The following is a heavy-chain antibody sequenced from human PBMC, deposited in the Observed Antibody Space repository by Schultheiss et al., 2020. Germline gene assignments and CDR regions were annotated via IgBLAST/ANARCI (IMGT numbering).Heavy chain of an antibody. V-gene: IGHV1-8*01. CDR2: MNPNSGNT. CDR1: GYTFTSYD. J-gene: IGHJ4*02. D-gene: IGHD3-22*01. Sequence: ASVKVSCKASGYTFTSYDINCVRQATGQGLEWMGWMNPNSGNTGYAQKFQGRVTMTRNTSISTAYMELSSLRSEDTAVYYCARASSKYDSSGYNLYYFDYWGQGTLVTVSS. CDR3: ARASSKYDSSGYNLYYFDY.